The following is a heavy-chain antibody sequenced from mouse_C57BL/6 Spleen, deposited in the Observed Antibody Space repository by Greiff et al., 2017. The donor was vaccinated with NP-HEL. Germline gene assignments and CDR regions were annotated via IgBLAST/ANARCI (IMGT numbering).Heavy chain of an antibody. V-gene: IGHV7-3*01. Sequence: EVKLVESGGGLVQPGGSLSLSCAASGFTFTDYYMSWVRQPPGKALEWLGFIRNKANGYTTEYSASVKGRFTISRDTSQSILYLQMNALRAEDSATYYCARYIRPNTLTGTSGAMDYWGQGTSVTVSS. J-gene: IGHJ4*01. CDR3: ARYIRPNTLTGTSGAMDY. D-gene: IGHD4-1*01. CDR1: GFTFTDYY. CDR2: IRNKANGYTT.